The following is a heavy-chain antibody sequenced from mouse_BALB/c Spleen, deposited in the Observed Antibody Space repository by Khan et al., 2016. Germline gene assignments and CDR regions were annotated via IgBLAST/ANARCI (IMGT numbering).Heavy chain of an antibody. D-gene: IGHD6-1*01. Sequence: VQLQQSGAELVKPGASVTLSCTASGFNIKDTYLHWVKQRPEQGLEWFGRIDPANGNFKFDPTFQGKATITADTYSNKTYLQLSGLTSEDTAVYYCAGGTTPFDYWGQGTPLTVSA. CDR2: IDPANGNF. CDR3: AGGTTPFDY. V-gene: IGHV14-3*02. J-gene: IGHJ2*01. CDR1: GFNIKDTY.